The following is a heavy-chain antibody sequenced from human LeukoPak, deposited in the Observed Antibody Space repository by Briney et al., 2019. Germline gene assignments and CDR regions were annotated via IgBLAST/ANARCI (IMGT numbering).Heavy chain of an antibody. CDR2: ISAYNGNT. D-gene: IGHD2-2*01. Sequence: ASVKVSCKASGYTFTSYGISWVRQAPGQGLEWMGWISAYNGNTNYAQKLQGRVTMTTDTSTSTAYMELRSLRSDDTAVYYCAREAYLGYCSSTSCYVDCWGQGTLVTVSS. CDR1: GYTFTSYG. V-gene: IGHV1-18*01. J-gene: IGHJ4*02. CDR3: AREAYLGYCSSTSCYVDC.